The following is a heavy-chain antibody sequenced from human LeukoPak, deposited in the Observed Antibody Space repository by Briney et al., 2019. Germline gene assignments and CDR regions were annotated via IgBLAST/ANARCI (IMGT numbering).Heavy chain of an antibody. CDR2: IYNSGST. Sequence: SETLYLTCTVSGGSISSYYWSWIRQPPGKGLEWIGYIYNSGSTNYNPSLRSRVTISVDTSKKQFSLKLSSVTAADTAVYYCATSSHDLLDTDYWGQGTLVTVSS. J-gene: IGHJ4*02. V-gene: IGHV4-59*01. CDR3: ATSSHDLLDTDY. D-gene: IGHD3-22*01. CDR1: GGSISSYY.